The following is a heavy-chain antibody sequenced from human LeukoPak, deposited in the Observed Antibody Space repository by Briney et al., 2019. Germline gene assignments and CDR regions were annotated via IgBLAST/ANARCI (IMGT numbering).Heavy chain of an antibody. CDR1: GGSISSSSYY. V-gene: IGHV4-39*07. CDR2: IYYSGST. J-gene: IGHJ6*02. CDR3: ARVYGDYVYYGMDV. Sequence: SETLSLTCTVSGGSISSSSYYWGWIRQPPGKGLEWIGSIYYSGSTYYNPSLKSRVTISVDTSKNQFSLKLSSVTAADTAVYYCARVYGDYVYYGMDVWGQGTTVTVSS. D-gene: IGHD4-17*01.